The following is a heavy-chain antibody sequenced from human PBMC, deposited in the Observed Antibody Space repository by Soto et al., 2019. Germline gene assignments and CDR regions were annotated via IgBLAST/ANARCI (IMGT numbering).Heavy chain of an antibody. Sequence: PGESLKISCKGSGYSFTSYWIGWVRQMPGKGLEWMGIIYPGDSDTRYSPSFQGQATISADKSISTAYLQWSSLKASDTAMYYCARGYYYGSGSYYPTYYYYGMDVWGQGTTVTVSS. D-gene: IGHD3-10*01. V-gene: IGHV5-51*01. CDR1: GYSFTSYW. CDR2: IYPGDSDT. J-gene: IGHJ6*02. CDR3: ARGYYYGSGSYYPTYYYYGMDV.